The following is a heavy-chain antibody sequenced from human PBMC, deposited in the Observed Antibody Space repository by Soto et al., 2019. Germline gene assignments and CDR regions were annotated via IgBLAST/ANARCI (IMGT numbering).Heavy chain of an antibody. CDR1: GGSFSGYY. D-gene: IGHD6-19*01. CDR2: IDHSGST. J-gene: IGHJ3*02. V-gene: IGHV4-34*01. Sequence: SETLSLTCAVYGGSFSGYYWSWIRQPPGKGLEWIGEIDHSGSTNYSPSLKSRVTISVDTSKNQFSLKLSSVTVADTAVYYCARTGYSSGWYKAAFDIWGQGTMVTVSS. CDR3: ARTGYSSGWYKAAFDI.